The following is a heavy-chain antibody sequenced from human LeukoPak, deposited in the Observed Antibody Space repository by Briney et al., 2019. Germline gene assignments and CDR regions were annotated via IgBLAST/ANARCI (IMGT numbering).Heavy chain of an antibody. V-gene: IGHV1-2*02. J-gene: IGHJ4*02. CDR2: ISPDNGVT. CDR3: ARDSSAATTYDY. D-gene: IGHD4-17*01. CDR1: GYTFTVYH. Sequence: ASVTVSCRTSGYTFTVYHIHWVRQAPGQGLEWMGWISPDNGVTKYEERLQGRVTMTRDTSISTVYMELSGLTSDDTATYYCARDSSAATTYDYWGQGTLVTVSP.